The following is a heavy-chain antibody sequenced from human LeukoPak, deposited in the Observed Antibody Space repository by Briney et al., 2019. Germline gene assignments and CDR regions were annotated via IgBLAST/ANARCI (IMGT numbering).Heavy chain of an antibody. CDR3: ARGKVVAGFFDY. J-gene: IGHJ4*02. V-gene: IGHV1-2*02. CDR2: INPNSGGT. D-gene: IGHD6-19*01. CDR1: GLTFSGYF. Sequence: ASVKVSCKTSGLTFSGYFMHWVRQAPGQGLEWVGWINPNSGGTNYAQKFQGRVTMTRDTSISTAYMELSRLRSDDTAVYYCARGKVVAGFFDYWGQGNLVTVSS.